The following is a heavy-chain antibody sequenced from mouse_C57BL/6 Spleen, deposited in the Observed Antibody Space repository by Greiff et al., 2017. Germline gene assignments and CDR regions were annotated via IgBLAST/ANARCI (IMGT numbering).Heavy chain of an antibody. CDR1: GYTFTSYW. V-gene: IGHV1-50*01. D-gene: IGHD1-1*01. J-gene: IGHJ4*01. CDR2: IDPSDSYT. CDR3: ARRNGSSLYYAMDY. Sequence: VQLQQPGAELVKPGASVKLSCKASGYTFTSYWMQWVKQRPGQGLEWIGEIDPSDSYTNYHQKFKGKATLTVDTSSSTAYMQLSSLTSEDSAVYYCARRNGSSLYYAMDYWGQGTSVTVSS.